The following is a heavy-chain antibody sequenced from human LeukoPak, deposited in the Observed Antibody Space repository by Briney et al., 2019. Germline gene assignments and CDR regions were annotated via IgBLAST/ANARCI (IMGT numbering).Heavy chain of an antibody. D-gene: IGHD2-15*01. CDR1: GGSVSSGSYY. CDR2: IYYRENT. V-gene: IGHV4-61*01. CDR3: ARGGVAPSDPTPALFDY. Sequence: PSETLSLTCTVSGGSVSSGSYYWSWVRQPPGKGLEWIGYIYYRENTNYNPSLKSRVTISVDTSKNQFSLNLSSVTAADTAVYFCARGGVAPSDPTPALFDYWGQGNLVTVSS. J-gene: IGHJ4*02.